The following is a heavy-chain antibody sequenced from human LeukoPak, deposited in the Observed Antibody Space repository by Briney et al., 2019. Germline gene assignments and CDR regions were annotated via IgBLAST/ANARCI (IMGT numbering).Heavy chain of an antibody. CDR2: ISSSSSYI. V-gene: IGHV3-21*01. D-gene: IGHD3/OR15-3a*01. CDR1: GFTFSSYS. CDR3: ARGVDSPYYYYYYMDV. Sequence: GGSLRLSCAASGFTFSSYSMNWVRQAPGKGLEWVSSISSSSSYIYCADSVKGRFTISRDNAKNSLYLQMNSLRAEDTAVYYCARGVDSPYYYYYYMDVWGKGTTVTVSS. J-gene: IGHJ6*03.